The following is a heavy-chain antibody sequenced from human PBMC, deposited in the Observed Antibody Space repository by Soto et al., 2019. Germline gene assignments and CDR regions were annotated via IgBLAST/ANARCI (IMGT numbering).Heavy chain of an antibody. D-gene: IGHD4-17*01. Sequence: QLQLQESGPGLVKPSETLSLTCTVSGGSISSSSYYWGWIRQPPGKGLEWIGSIYYSGSTYYNPSLKSRVTISVDTSKNQFSLKLSSVTAADTAVYYCASPTTTVGVDAFDIWGQGTMVTVSS. V-gene: IGHV4-39*01. CDR3: ASPTTTVGVDAFDI. CDR2: IYYSGST. CDR1: GGSISSSSYY. J-gene: IGHJ3*02.